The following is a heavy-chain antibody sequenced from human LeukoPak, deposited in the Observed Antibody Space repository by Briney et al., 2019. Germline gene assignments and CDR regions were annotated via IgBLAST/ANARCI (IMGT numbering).Heavy chain of an antibody. CDR3: ARDIGAGAWGDFDY. CDR1: GYTFTGYY. J-gene: IGHJ4*02. V-gene: IGHV1-2*06. D-gene: IGHD1-26*01. Sequence: GASVKVSCKASGYTFTGYYMHWVRQAPGQGREWMGRINPNSGGTNYAQKFQGRVTMTRDTSISTAYMELSRMRSDDTAVYYCARDIGAGAWGDFDYWGQGTLVTVSS. CDR2: INPNSGGT.